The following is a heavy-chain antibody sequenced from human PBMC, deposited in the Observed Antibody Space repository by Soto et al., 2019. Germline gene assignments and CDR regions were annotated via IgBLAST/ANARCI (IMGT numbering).Heavy chain of an antibody. Sequence: QVQLVQSGAEVKKPGASVKVSCKASGYTFTDYYLHWVRQAPGQGLEWMAWINPYTGATKYAQKFQGWVTLPRDTSIGTASMELSRLRSNDTAVYSCARDGTARGPNPFDPWGQGTLVTVSS. CDR1: GYTFTDYY. CDR2: INPYTGAT. CDR3: ARDGTARGPNPFDP. V-gene: IGHV1-2*04. J-gene: IGHJ5*02.